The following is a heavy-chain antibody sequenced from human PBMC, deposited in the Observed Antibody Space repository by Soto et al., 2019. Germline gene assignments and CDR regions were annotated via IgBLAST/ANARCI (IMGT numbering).Heavy chain of an antibody. V-gene: IGHV3-66*01. Sequence: GGSLRLSCAASGFTASSNYMSWVRQAPGKGLEWVSVIYSGGSTYYADSVKGRFTISRDNSKNTLYLQMNSLRAEDTAVYYCARNVEMATSRYFHYWGQGTLVTVSA. CDR1: GFTASSNY. J-gene: IGHJ4*02. CDR2: IYSGGST. D-gene: IGHD5-12*01. CDR3: ARNVEMATSRYFHY.